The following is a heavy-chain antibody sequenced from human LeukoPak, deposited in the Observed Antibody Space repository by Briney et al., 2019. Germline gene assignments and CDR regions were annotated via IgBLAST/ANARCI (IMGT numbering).Heavy chain of an antibody. CDR2: ISRSSNYI. D-gene: IGHD1-26*01. CDR1: GFTFSDYS. J-gene: IGHJ4*02. V-gene: IGHV3-21*01. CDR3: AREGYSGSYYGTFGY. Sequence: PGGSLRLSCAASGFTFSDYSMNWVRQAPGKGLEWVSSISRSSNYIYYGDSVKGRFTISRDNAKNSLYLQMNSLRAEDTAVYYCAREGYSGSYYGTFGYWGQGTLVTVSS.